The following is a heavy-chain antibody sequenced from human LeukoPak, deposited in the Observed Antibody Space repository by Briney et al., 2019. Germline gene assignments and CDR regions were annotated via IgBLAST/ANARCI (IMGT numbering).Heavy chain of an antibody. V-gene: IGHV4-4*07. J-gene: IGHJ3*02. CDR2: VSASGAI. D-gene: IGHD2-21*01. CDR3: ARAYCGGDCTAGGAFHI. Sequence: PSETLSLTCSVSGVSVGSHFWSWVRQPAGKALEWIGRVSASGAISSNPSLNSRVTMSLDTSKNQFSLKLTSVTAADTAVYFCARAYCGGDCTAGGAFHIWGQGTMVTVSS. CDR1: GVSVGSHF.